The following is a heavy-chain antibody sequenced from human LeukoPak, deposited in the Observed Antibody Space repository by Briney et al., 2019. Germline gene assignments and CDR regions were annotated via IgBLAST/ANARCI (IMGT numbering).Heavy chain of an antibody. V-gene: IGHV1-18*01. CDR1: GYIFTSYG. CDR3: ARTGIAAAN. Sequence: ASVKVSCKASGYIFTSYGIRGVRQAGGQGLEGMGWSSAYNGNTNYAQKLQGRVTMTTDTSSSTAYMELRSLMSDDTAVYYCARTGIAAANWGQGNLVTVSS. D-gene: IGHD6-13*01. J-gene: IGHJ4*02. CDR2: SSAYNGNT.